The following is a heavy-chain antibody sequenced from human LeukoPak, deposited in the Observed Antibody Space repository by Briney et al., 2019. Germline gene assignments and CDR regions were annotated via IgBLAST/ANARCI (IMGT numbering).Heavy chain of an antibody. D-gene: IGHD4-17*01. CDR2: IIPIFGTA. J-gene: IGHJ4*02. CDR3: AREGYGDYEYYFDY. CDR1: RCTFISYA. Sequence: ASEKVSCKASRCTFISYAISWVRQAPGQGLEWMGGIIPIFGTANYAQKFQGRVTITADESTSTAYMELSSLRSEDTAVYYCAREGYGDYEYYFDYWGQGTLVTVSS. V-gene: IGHV1-69*13.